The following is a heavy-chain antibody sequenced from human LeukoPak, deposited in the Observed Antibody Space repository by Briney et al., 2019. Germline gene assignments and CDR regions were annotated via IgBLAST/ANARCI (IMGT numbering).Heavy chain of an antibody. CDR1: GYTFTSYD. D-gene: IGHD6-19*01. CDR2: MNPNSGNT. CDR3: ARDPSSLIAVAGFDY. Sequence: ASVKVSCKASGYTFTSYDINWVRQATGQGLEWMGWMNPNSGNTGYAQKFQGRVTMTRNTSISTAYMELSSLRSEDTAVYYCARDPSSLIAVAGFDYRGQGTLVTVSS. J-gene: IGHJ4*02. V-gene: IGHV1-8*01.